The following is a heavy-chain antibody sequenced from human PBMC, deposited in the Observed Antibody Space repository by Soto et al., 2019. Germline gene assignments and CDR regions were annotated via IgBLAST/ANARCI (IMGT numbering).Heavy chain of an antibody. V-gene: IGHV3-48*03. J-gene: IGHJ6*02. Sequence: EVQLVESGGGLVQPGGSLRLSCVASGFTFSSYEMNWVRQAPGKGLEWVSYISGSGGTIYYADSVKGRFTISRDNAKNSLYLQMNSLRAEDTAVYYCARRPRGYGMDVWGQGTTVTVSS. CDR2: ISGSGGTI. CDR3: ARRPRGYGMDV. CDR1: GFTFSSYE.